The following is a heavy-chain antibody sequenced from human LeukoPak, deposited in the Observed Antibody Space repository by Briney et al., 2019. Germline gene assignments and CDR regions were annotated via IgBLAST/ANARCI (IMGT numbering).Heavy chain of an antibody. CDR2: ISGYNGNT. V-gene: IGHV1-18*01. CDR3: ARDSGSYAY. D-gene: IGHD1-26*01. Sequence: VASVKVSCKASGYTFTSYDINWVRQATGQGLEWMGWISGYNGNTNYAQKVQGRVTMTTDTSTSTAYMELRSLISDDTAVYYCARDSGSYAYWGQGTLVTVSS. CDR1: GYTFTSYD. J-gene: IGHJ4*02.